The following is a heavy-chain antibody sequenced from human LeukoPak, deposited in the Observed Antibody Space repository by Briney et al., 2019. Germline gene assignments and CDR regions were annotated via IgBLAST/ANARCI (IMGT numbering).Heavy chain of an antibody. Sequence: GGSLRLFCAASGFTFSSYGMHWVRQAPGKGLEWVAVISYDGSNKYYADSVKGRFTISRDNSKNTLYLQMNSLRAEDTAVYYCAKDASDYGDFYYGMDVWGQGTTVTVSS. CDR3: AKDASDYGDFYYGMDV. V-gene: IGHV3-30*18. CDR2: ISYDGSNK. J-gene: IGHJ6*02. CDR1: GFTFSSYG. D-gene: IGHD4-17*01.